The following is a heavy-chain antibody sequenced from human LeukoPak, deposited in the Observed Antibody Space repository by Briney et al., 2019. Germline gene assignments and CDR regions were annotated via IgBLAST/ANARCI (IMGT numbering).Heavy chain of an antibody. CDR1: GFTFSTYA. D-gene: IGHD3-22*01. Sequence: GGSLRLSCAASGFTFSTYAMNWVRQAPGKGLEWVSSITGSGSSTYYADSVKGRFTISRDNSKNTLYLQMNSLRSEDTAVSYCSKDLGYYDSSGNWGQGTLVTVSS. J-gene: IGHJ4*02. V-gene: IGHV3-23*01. CDR3: SKDLGYYDSSGN. CDR2: ITGSGSST.